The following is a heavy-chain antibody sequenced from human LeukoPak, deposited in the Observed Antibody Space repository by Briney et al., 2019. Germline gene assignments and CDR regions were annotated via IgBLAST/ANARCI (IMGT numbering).Heavy chain of an antibody. CDR2: IYYSGST. V-gene: IGHV4-59*08. CDR1: GGSISSYY. J-gene: IGHJ4*02. CDR3: ARQTYGDYSDFDY. Sequence: SETLSLTCTVSGGSISSYYWSWIRQPPGKGLEWIGYIYYSGSTNCNPSLKSRVTISVDTSKNQFSLKLSSVTAADTAVYYCARQTYGDYSDFDYWGQGTLVTVSS. D-gene: IGHD4-17*01.